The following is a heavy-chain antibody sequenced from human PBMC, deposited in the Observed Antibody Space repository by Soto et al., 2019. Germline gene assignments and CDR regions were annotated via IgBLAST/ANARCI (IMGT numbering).Heavy chain of an antibody. CDR1: GYTFTSYA. D-gene: IGHD3-22*01. Sequence: GASVKVSCKASGYTFTSYAMHWVRQAPGQRFEWMGWINAGIGDTEYSEKFQGRVTVTRDTSASTAYMQMNSLKTEDTGVYYCTTEDYYYDSSGYYNFDYWGQGTLVTVSS. CDR3: TTEDYYYDSSGYYNFDY. J-gene: IGHJ4*02. V-gene: IGHV1-3*01. CDR2: INAGIGDT.